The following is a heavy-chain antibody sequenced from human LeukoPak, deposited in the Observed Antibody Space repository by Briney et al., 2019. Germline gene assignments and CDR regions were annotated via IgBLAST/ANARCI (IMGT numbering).Heavy chain of an antibody. CDR3: AKDTFYYDSSGYYVFEY. Sequence: GGSLRLSCAASGFTFNAYGIHWVRQAPGKGLEWVASISSDGSNEHYVDSVKGRFTISRDNSKNTVYLQVNSLRAEDTAMYYCAKDTFYYDSSGYYVFEYWGQGTLITVSS. D-gene: IGHD3-22*01. CDR1: GFTFNAYG. J-gene: IGHJ4*02. CDR2: ISSDGSNE. V-gene: IGHV3-30*18.